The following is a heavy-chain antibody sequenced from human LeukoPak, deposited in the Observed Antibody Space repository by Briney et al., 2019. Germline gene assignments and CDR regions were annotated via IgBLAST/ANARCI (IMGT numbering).Heavy chain of an antibody. CDR1: GYTFTSYG. V-gene: IGHV1-18*01. Sequence: ASVTVSCKASGYTFTSYGISWVRQAPGQGLEWMGWISAYNGNTNYAQKLQGRVTMTTDTSATTAYMDLTSLRSDDTAMYYCARVDSGRYYGHDYWGQGTLVTVTS. CDR2: ISAYNGNT. D-gene: IGHD1-26*01. CDR3: ARVDSGRYYGHDY. J-gene: IGHJ4*02.